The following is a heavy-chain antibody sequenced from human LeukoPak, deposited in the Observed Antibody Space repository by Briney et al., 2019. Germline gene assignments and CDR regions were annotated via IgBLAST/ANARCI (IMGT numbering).Heavy chain of an antibody. CDR2: IYYSGST. Sequence: SETLSLTCAVSGGSISSGGYSWSWIRQPPGKGLEWIGYIYYSGSTYYNPSLKSRVTISVDTSKNQFSLKLSSVTAADTAVYYCARAFCGGDCYSGSRTHWFDPWGQGTLVTVSS. V-gene: IGHV4-30-4*07. CDR3: ARAFCGGDCYSGSRTHWFDP. J-gene: IGHJ5*02. CDR1: GGSISSGGYS. D-gene: IGHD2-21*02.